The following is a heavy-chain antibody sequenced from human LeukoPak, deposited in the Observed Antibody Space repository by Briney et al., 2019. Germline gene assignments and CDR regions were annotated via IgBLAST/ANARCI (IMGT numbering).Heavy chain of an antibody. CDR1: GYTFTDYY. V-gene: IGHV1-2*02. J-gene: IGHJ5*02. CDR2: INPNSGGT. Sequence: ASVKVSCKASGYTFTDYYMHWVRQAPGQGLEWMGWINPNSGGTNYAQKFQGRVTMTRDTSISTAYMELSRLRSDDTAVYYCARDRITMVRGVITALGWFDPWGQGTLVTVSS. D-gene: IGHD3-10*01. CDR3: ARDRITMVRGVITALGWFDP.